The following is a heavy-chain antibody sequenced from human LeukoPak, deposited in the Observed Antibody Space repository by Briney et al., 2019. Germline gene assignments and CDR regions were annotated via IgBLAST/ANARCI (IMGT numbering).Heavy chain of an antibody. Sequence: GGSLRLSCAASGFTFSSYEMNWVRQVPGKGLVWVSRINTDGATTTYADSVKGRFTISRDNAKNTLYLQMTSLGAEDTALYYCARDPWGYRAGVMDFWGRGTLVTVSS. CDR2: INTDGATT. D-gene: IGHD1-1*01. CDR3: ARDPWGYRAGVMDF. CDR1: GFTFSSYE. J-gene: IGHJ4*02. V-gene: IGHV3-74*01.